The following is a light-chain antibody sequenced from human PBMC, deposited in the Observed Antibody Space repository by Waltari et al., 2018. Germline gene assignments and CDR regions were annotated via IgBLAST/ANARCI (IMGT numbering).Light chain of an antibody. CDR3: QQLNSFPIT. CDR1: QGISGF. Sequence: DIQLTPSPSFLSSSVGGKGTLTCRASQGISGFLAWYQQKPGKAPNLLIYTASTLQSGVPSRFSGSGSGTEFTLTISSLQPEDFATYYCQQLNSFPITFGQGTRLEIK. V-gene: IGKV1-9*01. J-gene: IGKJ5*01. CDR2: TAS.